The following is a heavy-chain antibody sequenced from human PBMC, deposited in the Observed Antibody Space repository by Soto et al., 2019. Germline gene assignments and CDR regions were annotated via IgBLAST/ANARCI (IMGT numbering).Heavy chain of an antibody. V-gene: IGHV4-39*01. CDR1: GGSIISSSYF. J-gene: IGHJ5*02. CDR2: IYHSGST. CDR3: ARHAGYSSGRRWFDP. D-gene: IGHD3-22*01. Sequence: ASETLSLTCTVSGGSIISSSYFWGWIRQPPGKGLEWIGSIYHSGSTSDNPSLRSRVTISVDTSKNQFSLKLSSVTAADTAVYFCARHAGYSSGRRWFDPWGQGTLVTV.